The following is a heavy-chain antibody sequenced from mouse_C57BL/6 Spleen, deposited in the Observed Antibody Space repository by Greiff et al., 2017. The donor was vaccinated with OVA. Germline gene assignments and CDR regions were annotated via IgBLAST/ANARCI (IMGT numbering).Heavy chain of an antibody. CDR2: IDPSDSYT. Sequence: QVQLKQPGAELVMPGASVKLSCKASGYTFTSYWMHWVKQRPGQGLEWIGEIDPSDSYTNYNQKFKGKSTLTVDKSSSTAYMQLSSLTSEDSAVYYCARSSSIRNAMDYWGQGTSVTVSS. J-gene: IGHJ4*01. CDR3: ARSSSIRNAMDY. CDR1: GYTFTSYW. V-gene: IGHV1-69*01.